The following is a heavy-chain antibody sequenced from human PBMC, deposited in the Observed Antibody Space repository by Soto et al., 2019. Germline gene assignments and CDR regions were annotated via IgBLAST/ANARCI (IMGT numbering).Heavy chain of an antibody. D-gene: IGHD3-10*01. CDR2: IDPSDSYT. Sequence: GESLKISCKCSGYSFTSYWISWVRQMPGKGLEWMGRIDPSDSYTNYSPSFQGHVTISADKSISTAYLQWSSLKASDTAMYYCARHLEGSGSYWNYYGMDVWGQGTTVTVSS. CDR3: ARHLEGSGSYWNYYGMDV. V-gene: IGHV5-10-1*01. CDR1: GYSFTSYW. J-gene: IGHJ6*02.